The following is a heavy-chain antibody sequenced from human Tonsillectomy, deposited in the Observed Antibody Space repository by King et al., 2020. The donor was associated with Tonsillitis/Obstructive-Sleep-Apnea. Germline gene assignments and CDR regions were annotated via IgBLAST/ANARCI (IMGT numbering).Heavy chain of an antibody. V-gene: IGHV1-18*01. CDR2: IGGFNGNT. Sequence: QLVQSGGEVKKPGASVKVSCKPSGYTFVDYGISWVRQAPGQGLEWMGWIGGFNGNTDYAQNLQGRATLTRDTSTSTAYMELRSLRSDDTAVYYCARICGSSSCSTYCDFWGQGTLVTVSS. J-gene: IGHJ4*02. CDR1: GYTFVDYG. CDR3: ARICGSSSCSTYCDF. D-gene: IGHD2-2*02.